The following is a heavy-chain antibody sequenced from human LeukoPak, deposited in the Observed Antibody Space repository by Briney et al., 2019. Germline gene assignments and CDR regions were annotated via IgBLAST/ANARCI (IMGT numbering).Heavy chain of an antibody. CDR3: ARLHLTASLAAVYFDY. CDR2: IYPGDSDT. CDR1: GYRFTNYW. D-gene: IGHD2-21*02. J-gene: IGHJ4*02. Sequence: GESLKISCKGSGYRFTNYWIGWVRQMPGKGLEGMGIIYPGDSDTRYSPSFQGQVTISADKSISTASPQWSSLKASDTAMYYCARLHLTASLAAVYFDYWGQGTLVTVSS. V-gene: IGHV5-51*01.